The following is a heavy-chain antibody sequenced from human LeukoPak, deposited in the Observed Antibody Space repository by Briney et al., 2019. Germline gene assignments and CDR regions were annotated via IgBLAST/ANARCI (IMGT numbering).Heavy chain of an antibody. CDR2: VSGNSVNT. CDR3: AKDRAREAGNNWFDP. Sequence: GGSLRLSCAASGFTFSGYAMSWVRQAPGKGLEWVSYVSGNSVNTHYADSVKGRFTISRDNSENTLYLQMNSLRAEDTAVYYCAKDRAREAGNNWFDPWGQGTLVTVSS. V-gene: IGHV3-23*01. CDR1: GFTFSGYA. J-gene: IGHJ5*02. D-gene: IGHD6-13*01.